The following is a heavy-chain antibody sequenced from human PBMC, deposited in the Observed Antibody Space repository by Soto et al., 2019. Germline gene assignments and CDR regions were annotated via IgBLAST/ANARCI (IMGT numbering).Heavy chain of an antibody. J-gene: IGHJ2*01. CDR3: ASQDYSSSTDASFLVNGYFDL. CDR2: IYHSGST. V-gene: IGHV4-4*02. CDR1: GGSISSSKW. Sequence: QLQLQESGPGLVKPSGTLSLTCGVSGGSISSSKWWTWVRQPPGEGPEWIGEIYHSGSTNYNPSLMSRVTISLDKSNNQFSLTLTSVTAADTAVYYCASQDYSSSTDASFLVNGYFDLWGRGILVTVSS. D-gene: IGHD6-6*01.